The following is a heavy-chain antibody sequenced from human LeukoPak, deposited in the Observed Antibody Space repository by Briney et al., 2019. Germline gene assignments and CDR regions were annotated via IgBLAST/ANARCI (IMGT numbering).Heavy chain of an antibody. Sequence: SLRLSCAASGFTFIIYGMHWVRQAPGKGREWVSGISWNIGSIGYADSVKGRFTISRYNAKTTLYLQMNSLRAEDTALYYCARGGGWSPYYFDYWGQGTPVTVSS. V-gene: IGHV3-9*01. CDR2: ISWNIGSI. J-gene: IGHJ4*02. CDR1: GFTFIIYG. CDR3: ARGGGWSPYYFDY. D-gene: IGHD4-23*01.